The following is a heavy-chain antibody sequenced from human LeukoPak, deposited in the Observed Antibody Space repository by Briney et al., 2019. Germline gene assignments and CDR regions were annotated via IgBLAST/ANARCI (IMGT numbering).Heavy chain of an antibody. CDR1: GYTFTGYY. CDR3: ARGGYSYGSLMYNWFDP. J-gene: IGHJ5*02. V-gene: IGHV1-2*06. Sequence: ASVKVSCKASGYTFTGYYMHWVRQAPGQGLEWMGRINPNSGGTNYAQKFQGRVTITADESTSTAYMELSSLRSEDTAVYYCARGGYSYGSLMYNWFDPWGQGTLVTVSS. D-gene: IGHD5-18*01. CDR2: INPNSGGT.